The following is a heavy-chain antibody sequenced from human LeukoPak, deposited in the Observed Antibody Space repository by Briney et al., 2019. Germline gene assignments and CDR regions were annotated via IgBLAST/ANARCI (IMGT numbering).Heavy chain of an antibody. J-gene: IGHJ3*02. CDR3: ARPQSLRFLEWSLGAFDI. CDR1: GFTFSSYA. V-gene: IGHV3-23*01. Sequence: GGSLRLSCAASGFTFSSYAMSWVRQAPGKGLEWVSAISGSGGSTYYADSVKGRFTISRDNSKNTLYLQMNSLRAEDTAVYYCARPQSLRFLEWSLGAFDIWGQGTMVTVSS. CDR2: ISGSGGST. D-gene: IGHD3-3*01.